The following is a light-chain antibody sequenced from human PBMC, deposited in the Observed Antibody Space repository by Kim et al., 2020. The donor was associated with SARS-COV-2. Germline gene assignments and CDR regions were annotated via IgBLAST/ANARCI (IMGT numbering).Light chain of an antibody. CDR1: HHVLYSSNNHNY. Sequence: RATINCTPRHHVLYSSNNHNYLRCYQQNPGLPPKLLIYWASTRQSGVPDRFSGSGSGTDFTLTIISLQAEDVAVYYCHQYYSTPYSFGQGTKLEI. CDR2: WAS. V-gene: IGKV4-1*01. J-gene: IGKJ2*03. CDR3: HQYYSTPYS.